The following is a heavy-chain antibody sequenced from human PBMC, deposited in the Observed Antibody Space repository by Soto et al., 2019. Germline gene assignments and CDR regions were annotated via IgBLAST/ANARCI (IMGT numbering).Heavy chain of an antibody. CDR3: ARDAFLYLRGAYYDH. Sequence: QVRLVESGGGAVQPGDSLRLSCAASGFTFSTYALHWVRQAPGKGLEWVAFISYTGANQYYADSVKGRFTVSRDNSKNIASLQMTSLKAEDSAVYCARDAFLYLRGAYYDHWGQGTLVTVSS. CDR2: ISYTGANQ. CDR1: GFTFSTYA. J-gene: IGHJ4*02. V-gene: IGHV3-30-3*01. D-gene: IGHD3-10*01.